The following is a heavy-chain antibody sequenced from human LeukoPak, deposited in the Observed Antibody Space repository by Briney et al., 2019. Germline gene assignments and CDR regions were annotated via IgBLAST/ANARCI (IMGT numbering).Heavy chain of an antibody. CDR3: ARGMYSSGWSDAFDI. Sequence: SETLSLTCTVSGGSISSYYRSWIRQPPGKGLEWIGYIYYSGSTNYNPSLKSRVTISVDTSKNQFSLKLSSVTAADTAVYYCARGMYSSGWSDAFDIWGQGTMVTVSS. CDR2: IYYSGST. D-gene: IGHD6-19*01. CDR1: GGSISSYY. J-gene: IGHJ3*02. V-gene: IGHV4-59*01.